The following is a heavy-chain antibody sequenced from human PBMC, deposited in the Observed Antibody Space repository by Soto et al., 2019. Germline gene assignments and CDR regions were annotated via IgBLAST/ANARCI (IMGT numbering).Heavy chain of an antibody. J-gene: IGHJ4*02. CDR2: INAGNGNT. CDR3: ARDRFYYGSGSYYKLDY. V-gene: IGHV1-3*01. CDR1: GYTFTSYA. Sequence: ASVKVSCKASGYTFTSYAMHWVRQAPGQRLEWMGWINAGNGNTKYSQKFQGRVTTTRDTSASTAYMELSSLRSEDTAVYYCARDRFYYGSGSYYKLDYWGQGTLVTVSS. D-gene: IGHD3-10*01.